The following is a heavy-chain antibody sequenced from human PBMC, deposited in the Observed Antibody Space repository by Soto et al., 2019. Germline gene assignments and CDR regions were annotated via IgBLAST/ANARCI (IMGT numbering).Heavy chain of an antibody. CDR3: ARGHGVATTMGWFDP. V-gene: IGHV3-33*01. Sequence: QVQLVESGGGVVQPGRSLRLSCAASGFTFSSYGIHWVRQAPGKGLEWVAVIYYDGSNKYYAVSVKGRFTISRDNSKNTLYLQMTSLRADDTAVYYCARGHGVATTMGWFDPWGQGTLVTVSS. CDR1: GFTFSSYG. CDR2: IYYDGSNK. D-gene: IGHD5-12*01. J-gene: IGHJ5*02.